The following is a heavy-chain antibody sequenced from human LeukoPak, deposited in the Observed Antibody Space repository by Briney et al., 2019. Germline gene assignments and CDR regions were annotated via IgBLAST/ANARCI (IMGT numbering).Heavy chain of an antibody. CDR2: INPNSGGT. J-gene: IGHJ3*02. Sequence: GASVKVSCKASGYTFTGYYMHWVRQAPGQGLEWMGWINPNSGGTNYAQKFQGRVTMTRDTSISTAYMELSRLRSDDTAVYYCARDQDGGWYPDAFDIWGQGTMVTVSS. D-gene: IGHD6-19*01. V-gene: IGHV1-2*02. CDR1: GYTFTGYY. CDR3: ARDQDGGWYPDAFDI.